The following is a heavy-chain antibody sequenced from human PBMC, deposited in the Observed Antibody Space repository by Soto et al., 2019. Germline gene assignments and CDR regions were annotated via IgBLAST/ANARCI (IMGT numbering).Heavy chain of an antibody. D-gene: IGHD3-3*01. CDR2: ISSSSSTI. V-gene: IGHV3-48*02. CDR3: ARESRFLEWLSLNWFDP. Sequence: GGSLRLSCAASGFTFSSYSMNWVRQAPGKGLEWVSYISSSSSTIFYSDSVKGRFTISRDNAKNSLYLQMNSLRDEDTAEYYCARESRFLEWLSLNWFDPWGQGTLVTVSS. J-gene: IGHJ5*02. CDR1: GFTFSSYS.